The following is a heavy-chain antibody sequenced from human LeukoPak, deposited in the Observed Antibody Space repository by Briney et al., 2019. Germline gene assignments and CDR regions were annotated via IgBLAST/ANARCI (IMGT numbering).Heavy chain of an antibody. CDR1: GFTFSSYW. CDR2: IKQDGSEQ. CDR3: ARDYYGSGSSTYYYYGMDV. D-gene: IGHD3-10*01. Sequence: GGSLRLSCAASGFTFSSYWMSWVRQAPGKGLEWVANIKQDGSEQYYVDSVKGRFTISRDNAKNSLYLQMNSLRAEDTAVYYCARDYYGSGSSTYYYYGMDVWGQGTTVTVSS. V-gene: IGHV3-7*01. J-gene: IGHJ6*02.